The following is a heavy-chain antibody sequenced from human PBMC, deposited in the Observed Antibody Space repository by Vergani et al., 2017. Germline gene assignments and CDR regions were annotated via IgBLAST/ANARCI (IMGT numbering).Heavy chain of an antibody. CDR3: ARHLPGMGYFDY. CDR1: GGSISSSSYY. J-gene: IGHJ4*02. D-gene: IGHD6-13*01. CDR2: IYYSGST. Sequence: QLQLQESGPGLVKPSETLSLTCTVSGGSISSSSYYWGWIRQPPGKGLEWIGSIYYSGSTYYNPSLKSRVTISVDTSKNQFSLKLSSVTAADTAVYYCARHLPGMGYFDYWGQGTLVTVSS. V-gene: IGHV4-39*01.